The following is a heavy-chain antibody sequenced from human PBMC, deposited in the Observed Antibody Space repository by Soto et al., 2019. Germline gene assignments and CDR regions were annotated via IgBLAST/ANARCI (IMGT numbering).Heavy chain of an antibody. V-gene: IGHV3-30*18. J-gene: IGHJ6*02. CDR1: GFTFNRYG. Sequence: PGGSLRLSCVASGFTFNRYGIHWVRQAPGKGLEWVALISDDGSDKDYAESVKGRFTISRDNSKNTLYLQMNSLRPEDTAVYYCAKTLRFLELALDYYYGMDVWGQGTTVTASS. D-gene: IGHD3-3*01. CDR3: AKTLRFLELALDYYYGMDV. CDR2: ISDDGSDK.